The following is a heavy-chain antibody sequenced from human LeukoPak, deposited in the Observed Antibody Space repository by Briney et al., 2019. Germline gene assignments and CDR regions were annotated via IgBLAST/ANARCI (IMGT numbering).Heavy chain of an antibody. Sequence: QAGGSLRLSCAASGFTFSSYWMSWVRQAPGKGLEWVSAISGSGGSTYYADSVKGRFTISRDNSRNSLSLQMNSLGTEDTALYYCAKDVEMYSDGPAFDYWGQGTLVTVSS. CDR3: AKDVEMYSDGPAFDY. J-gene: IGHJ4*02. D-gene: IGHD5-24*01. V-gene: IGHV3-43*02. CDR2: ISGSGGST. CDR1: GFTFSSYW.